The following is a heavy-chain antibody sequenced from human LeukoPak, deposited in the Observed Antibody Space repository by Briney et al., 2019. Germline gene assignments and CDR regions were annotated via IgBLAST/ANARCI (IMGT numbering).Heavy chain of an antibody. CDR2: INHSGST. D-gene: IGHD2-2*01. CDR1: GGSISSYY. V-gene: IGHV4-34*01. CDR3: ARGPSTYPYYYYYGMDV. Sequence: PSETLSLTCTVSGGSISSYYWSWIRQPPGKGLEWIGEINHSGSTNYNPSLKSRVTISVDTSKNQFFLKLSSVTAADTAVYYCARGPSTYPYYYYYGMDVWGQGTTVTVSS. J-gene: IGHJ6*02.